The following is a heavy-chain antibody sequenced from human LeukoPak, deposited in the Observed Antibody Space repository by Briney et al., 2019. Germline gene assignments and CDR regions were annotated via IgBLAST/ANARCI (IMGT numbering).Heavy chain of an antibody. D-gene: IGHD4-23*01. Sequence: GGSLRLSCAASGFTFNNYTMNWVRQAPGKGLEWVSSISRNGSYIKYVDSVKGRFTVSRDNAKNSLYLQMNSLRAEDTAVYYCARDELPATVANWFDPWGQGTLVTVSS. CDR1: GFTFNNYT. CDR2: ISRNGSYI. J-gene: IGHJ5*02. CDR3: ARDELPATVANWFDP. V-gene: IGHV3-21*01.